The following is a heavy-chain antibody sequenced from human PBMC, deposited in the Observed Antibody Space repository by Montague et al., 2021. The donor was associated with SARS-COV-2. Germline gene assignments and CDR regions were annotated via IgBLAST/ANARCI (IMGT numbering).Heavy chain of an antibody. CDR2: INHSGST. J-gene: IGHJ4*02. CDR3: ARKGSGRSDLAY. D-gene: IGHD1-26*01. Sequence: SETLSLTCAVYGGSFSGYYWSWIRQPPGKGLEWIREINHSGSTKYNPSLKSRVTISVDTSKNQFSLKLSSVTAADTAVYYCARKGSGRSDLAYWGQGTLVTVSS. V-gene: IGHV4-34*01. CDR1: GGSFSGYY.